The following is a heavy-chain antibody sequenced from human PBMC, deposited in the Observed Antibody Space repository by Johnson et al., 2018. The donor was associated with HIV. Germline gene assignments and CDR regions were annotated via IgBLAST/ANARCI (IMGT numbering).Heavy chain of an antibody. Sequence: VQLVESGGGVVRPGGSLRLSCAASGFMFEDYGMNWVRQAPGKGLEWVSSISPSGDNTYYADSVNGRFTISRDNAKNSLYLQMNSLRAEDTALYYCATVVYYDSSALRMYAFDIWGQGTMVTVSS. J-gene: IGHJ3*02. CDR2: ISPSGDNT. CDR3: ATVVYYDSSALRMYAFDI. D-gene: IGHD3-22*01. CDR1: GFMFEDYG. V-gene: IGHV3-20*04.